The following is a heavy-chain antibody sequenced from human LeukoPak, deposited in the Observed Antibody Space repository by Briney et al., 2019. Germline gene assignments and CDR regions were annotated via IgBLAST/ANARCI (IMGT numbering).Heavy chain of an antibody. CDR3: ARVRGTALTAYPGYFDY. V-gene: IGHV1-18*04. CDR2: ISIYSGNI. CDR1: GYTFTSYG. J-gene: IGHJ4*02. D-gene: IGHD2-21*02. Sequence: ASVKVSCKASGYTFTSYGISWVRQAPGQGLEWLGWISIYSGNIKYGEKFQGRATMTSDTSTSTAYMEVRSLTSDDTAVYYCARVRGTALTAYPGYFDYWGQGTLVTVSS.